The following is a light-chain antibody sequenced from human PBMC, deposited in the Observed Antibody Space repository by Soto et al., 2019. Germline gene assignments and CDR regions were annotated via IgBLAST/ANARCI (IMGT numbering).Light chain of an antibody. CDR1: QGCDIS. V-gene: IGKV1-5*01. CDR3: QHYDSFSWT. J-gene: IGKJ1*01. CDR2: AAS. Sequence: DIQMTQAPSTLSVSGGDRVTITCRASQGCDISLAWFQHRPGKAPEVLIYAASGLVTGVPPTFRGSGSGPEFTLTISSVKPDDFATDVCQHYDSFSWTFGQGTQVEMK.